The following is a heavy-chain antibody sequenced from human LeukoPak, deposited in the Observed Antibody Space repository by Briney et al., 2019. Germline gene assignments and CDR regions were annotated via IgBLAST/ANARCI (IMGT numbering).Heavy chain of an antibody. CDR3: ARAPYSGSYRSGAFDI. V-gene: IGHV1-69*05. D-gene: IGHD1-26*01. CDR1: GGTFSSYA. CDR2: IIPIFGTA. Sequence: SVKVSCKASGGTFSSYAISWVRQAPGQGLEWMGRIIPIFGTANYAQKFQGRVTITTDESTSTAYMELNSLRSEDTAVYYCARAPYSGSYRSGAFDIWGQGTMVTVSS. J-gene: IGHJ3*02.